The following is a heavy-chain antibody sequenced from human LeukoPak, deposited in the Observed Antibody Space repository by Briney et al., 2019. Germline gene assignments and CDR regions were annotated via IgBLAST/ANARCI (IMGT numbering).Heavy chain of an antibody. CDR3: ATGRRYGSGSYLIFDY. V-gene: IGHV1-24*01. D-gene: IGHD3-10*01. Sequence: ASVKVSCKVSGYTLTEFSMHWVRQAPGKGLEWMGGFDPEDGETIYAQKFQGRVTMTEDTSTDTAYMELSSLRSEDTAVYYCATGRRYGSGSYLIFDYWGQGTLVTVSS. CDR1: GYTLTEFS. J-gene: IGHJ4*02. CDR2: FDPEDGET.